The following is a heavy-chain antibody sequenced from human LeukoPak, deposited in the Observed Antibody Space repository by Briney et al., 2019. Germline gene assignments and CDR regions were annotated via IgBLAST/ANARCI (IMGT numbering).Heavy chain of an antibody. CDR3: ARHHYDFWSGYPNWFDP. V-gene: IGHV4-39*01. D-gene: IGHD3-3*01. CDR2: IYYSGST. J-gene: IGHJ5*02. Sequence: PSETLSLTCTVSGGSISSSNYYWGWIRQPPGKGLEWFGSIYYSGSTYYNPSLKSRVTISVDTSKNQFSLKLSPVTAADTAVYYCARHHYDFWSGYPNWFDPWGQETLVTVSS. CDR1: GGSISSSNYY.